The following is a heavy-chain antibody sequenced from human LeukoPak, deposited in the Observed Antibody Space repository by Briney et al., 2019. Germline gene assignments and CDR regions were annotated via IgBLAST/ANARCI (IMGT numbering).Heavy chain of an antibody. CDR3: ARGRWELLQVLRRNFDY. D-gene: IGHD2-15*01. V-gene: IGHV4-39*07. CDR1: GGSISSSSDY. CDR2: INHSGST. Sequence: PSETLSLTCTVSGGSISSSSDYWGWIRQPPGKGLEWIGEINHSGSTNYNPSLKSRVTISVDTSENQFSLKLSSVTAADTAAYYCARGRWELLQVLRRNFDYWGQGTLVTVSP. J-gene: IGHJ4*02.